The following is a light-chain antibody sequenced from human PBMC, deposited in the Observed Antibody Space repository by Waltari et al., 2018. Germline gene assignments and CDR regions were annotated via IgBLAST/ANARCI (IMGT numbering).Light chain of an antibody. V-gene: IGLV3-10*01. CDR3: YSSDSTGLRV. CDR1: ELPRKY. CDR2: EDT. J-gene: IGLJ1*01. Sequence: SYELTQTPSVSVSPGQTARITCSGHELPRKYAYWFQQKSGQAPRLVIYEDTKRPSGIPERFSGSSSGTVATLTITGAQVDDEADYYCYSSDSTGLRVFGVGTTVVVL.